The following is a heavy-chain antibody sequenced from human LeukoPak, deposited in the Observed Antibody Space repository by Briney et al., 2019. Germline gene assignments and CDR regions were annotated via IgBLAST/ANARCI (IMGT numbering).Heavy chain of an antibody. CDR3: ARVGKRYSDSSGYYPWYFDF. CDR2: ISSSGTYI. D-gene: IGHD3-22*01. J-gene: IGHJ2*01. V-gene: IGHV3-21*01. Sequence: GGSLRLSCAASGFTFSSYGMNWVRQAPGKGLDWVSSISSSGTYIYYADSVKGRFTISRDNAKNSLYLQMNSLRAEDTAVYYCARVGKRYSDSSGYYPWYFDFWGRGTLVTVSS. CDR1: GFTFSSYG.